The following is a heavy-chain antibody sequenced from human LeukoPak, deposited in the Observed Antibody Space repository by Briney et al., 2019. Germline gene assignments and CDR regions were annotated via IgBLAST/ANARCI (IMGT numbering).Heavy chain of an antibody. D-gene: IGHD3-22*01. Sequence: GGSLRLSCAASGFTFSSYSMNWVRQAPGKGLEWVSSISSSSSTIYYADSVKGRFTISRDNAKNSLYLQMNSLRAEDTAVYYCARFTHSSGYRRYFDYWGQGTLVTVSS. V-gene: IGHV3-48*01. CDR2: ISSSSSTI. CDR1: GFTFSSYS. CDR3: ARFTHSSGYRRYFDY. J-gene: IGHJ4*02.